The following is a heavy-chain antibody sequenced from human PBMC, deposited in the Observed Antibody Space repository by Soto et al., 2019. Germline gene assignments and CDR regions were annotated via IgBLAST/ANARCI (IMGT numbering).Heavy chain of an antibody. CDR1: GYTFTSYG. CDR3: ARDWFRGYSGYDPFDY. J-gene: IGHJ4*02. D-gene: IGHD5-12*01. V-gene: IGHV1-18*01. CDR2: ISAYNGNT. Sequence: QVQLVQSGAEVKKPGASVKVSCKASGYTFTSYGISWVRQAPGQGLEWMGWISAYNGNTNYAQKLQGRVTMTTDPSTSTAYMELRSLRSDDTAVYYCARDWFRGYSGYDPFDYWGQGTLVTVSS.